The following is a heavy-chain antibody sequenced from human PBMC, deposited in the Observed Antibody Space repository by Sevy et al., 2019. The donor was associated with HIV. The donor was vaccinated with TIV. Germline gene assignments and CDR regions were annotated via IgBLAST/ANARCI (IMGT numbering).Heavy chain of an antibody. CDR2: ISYDGSNK. V-gene: IGHV3-30*18. CDR1: GFTFSRNG. J-gene: IGHJ6*02. CDR3: AKGLGAEAITMFGVKTYFYYGLDV. D-gene: IGHD3-3*01. Sequence: GGSLRLSCTASGFTFSRNGMHWVRQSPGKGLEWVTVISYDGSNKYYGDSVKGRFTVSRDNSKNTLYLQMNSLRAEDTALYYCAKGLGAEAITMFGVKTYFYYGLDVWGQGTTVTVSS.